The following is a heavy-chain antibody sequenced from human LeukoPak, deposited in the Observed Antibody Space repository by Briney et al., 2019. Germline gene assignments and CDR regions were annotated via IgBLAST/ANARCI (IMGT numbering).Heavy chain of an antibody. D-gene: IGHD3-22*01. V-gene: IGHV5-51*01. CDR3: ARQGLDDSSGYSGRY. CDR1: GYSFTSYW. Sequence: GESLKISCKGSGYSFTSYWIGWVRQMPGKGLEWMGIIYPGDSDTRYSPSFQGQVTISADKPISTAYLQWSSLKASDTAMYYCARQGLDDSSGYSGRYWGQGTLVTVSS. J-gene: IGHJ4*02. CDR2: IYPGDSDT.